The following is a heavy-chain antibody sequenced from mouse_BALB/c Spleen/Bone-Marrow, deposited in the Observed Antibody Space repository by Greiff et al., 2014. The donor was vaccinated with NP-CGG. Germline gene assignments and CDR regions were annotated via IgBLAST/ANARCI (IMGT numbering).Heavy chain of an antibody. Sequence: EVQLQQSGPSLVKPSQTLSLTCSVTGDSITSGYWNWIRKLPGNNLEYMGYISYSGSTYYNPSLKSRISINRDTSKNQYCLQLNSVTTEDTATYYCATYDGYCFDYWGQGTTLTVSS. CDR1: GDSITSGY. V-gene: IGHV3-8*02. CDR3: ATYDGYCFDY. CDR2: ISYSGST. J-gene: IGHJ2*01. D-gene: IGHD2-3*01.